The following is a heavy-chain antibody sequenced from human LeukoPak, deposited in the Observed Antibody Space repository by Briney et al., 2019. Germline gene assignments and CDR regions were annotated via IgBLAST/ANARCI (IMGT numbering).Heavy chain of an antibody. D-gene: IGHD2-21*01. CDR3: AIDGDGLSLPTDA. CDR1: GFTFRDYW. Sequence: GGSLRLSCAASGFTFRDYWMSWVRQAPGKGLEWVADIKQDGSEKYYLDSVKGRFTISRDNAKNSLYLQMNSLRAEDTAVYYCAIDGDGLSLPTDAWGQGTLVTVAS. J-gene: IGHJ5*02. V-gene: IGHV3-7*01. CDR2: IKQDGSEK.